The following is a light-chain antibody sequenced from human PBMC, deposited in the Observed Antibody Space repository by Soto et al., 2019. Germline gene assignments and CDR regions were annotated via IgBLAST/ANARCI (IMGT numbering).Light chain of an antibody. J-gene: IGLJ2*01. Sequence: QSALTQPASVSGSPGQSITISCTGTSSDVGGYNYVSWYQQHPGKAPKLMIYEISNRPSGVSNRFSGSKSGNTASLTISGLQAEEEADYYCSSYTSGSTLVFGGGTTLTVL. CDR3: SSYTSGSTLV. V-gene: IGLV2-14*01. CDR1: SSDVGGYNY. CDR2: EIS.